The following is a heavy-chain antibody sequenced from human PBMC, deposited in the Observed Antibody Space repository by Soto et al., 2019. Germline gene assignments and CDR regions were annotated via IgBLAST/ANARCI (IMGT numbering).Heavy chain of an antibody. V-gene: IGHV4-39*01. CDR1: GGSISSSSYY. D-gene: IGHD3-10*01. Sequence: SETLSLTCTVSGGSISSSSYYWGWIHQPPGKGLEWIGSIYYSGSTYYNPSLKSRVTISVDTSKNQFSLKLSSVTAADTAVYYCARHESYNNSPNHSNPSGAFDIWGQGTMVTVSS. CDR3: ARHESYNNSPNHSNPSGAFDI. CDR2: IYYSGST. J-gene: IGHJ3*02.